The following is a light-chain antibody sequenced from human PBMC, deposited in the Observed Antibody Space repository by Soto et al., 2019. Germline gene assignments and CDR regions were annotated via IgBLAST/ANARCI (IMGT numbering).Light chain of an antibody. CDR2: EVS. Sequence: QSALTQPASVSGSPGQSITISCTGTSSDVGGYNYVSWYQQHPGKAPKLMIYEVSNRPSGVSNRFSGSKSGNTASLPISGLHAEDEADYYCSSYTSSSTLVVFGGGTKLTVL. J-gene: IGLJ2*01. V-gene: IGLV2-14*01. CDR3: SSYTSSSTLVV. CDR1: SSDVGGYNY.